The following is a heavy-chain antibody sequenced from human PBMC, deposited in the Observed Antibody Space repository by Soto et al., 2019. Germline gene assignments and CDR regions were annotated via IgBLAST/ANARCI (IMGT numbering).Heavy chain of an antibody. CDR1: GFTFSNYA. CDR2: ISGSGGST. CDR3: AKHGSACSTATCYRSNYFDY. J-gene: IGHJ4*02. V-gene: IGHV3-23*01. D-gene: IGHD6-19*01. Sequence: LRLSCAVSGFTFSNYAMSWVRQAPGKGLEWVSVISGSGGSTYYADSVKGRFTISRDNSKNTLFLQMNSLRAEDTAVYYCAKHGSACSTATCYRSNYFDYWGQGALVTVSS.